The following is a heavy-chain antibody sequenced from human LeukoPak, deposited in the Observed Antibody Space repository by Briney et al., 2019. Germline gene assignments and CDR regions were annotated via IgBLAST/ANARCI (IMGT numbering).Heavy chain of an antibody. CDR1: GFTFSNAW. V-gene: IGHV3-15*01. J-gene: IGHJ4*02. CDR3: ARDLFAYYDSSGIMGY. CDR2: IKSKTDGGTT. Sequence: GGSLRLSCAASGFTFSNAWMSWVRQAPGKGLEWVGRIKSKTDGGTTDYAAPVKGRFTISRDDSKNTLYLQMNSLRAEDTAVYYCARDLFAYYDSSGIMGYWGQGTLVTVSS. D-gene: IGHD3-22*01.